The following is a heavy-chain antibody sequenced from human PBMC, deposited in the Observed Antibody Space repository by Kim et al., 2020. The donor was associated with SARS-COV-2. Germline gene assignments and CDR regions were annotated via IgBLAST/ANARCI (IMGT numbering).Heavy chain of an antibody. CDR3: ARDLGGSYYRMDWYFDL. CDR2: INTNTGNP. CDR1: GYTFTSYA. Sequence: ASVKVSCKASGYTFTSYAMNWVRQAPGQGLEWMGWINTNTGNPTYAQGFTGRFVFSLDTSVSTAYLQISSLKAEDTAVYYCARDLGGSYYRMDWYFDLWGRGTLVTVSS. D-gene: IGHD1-26*01. J-gene: IGHJ2*01. V-gene: IGHV7-4-1*02.